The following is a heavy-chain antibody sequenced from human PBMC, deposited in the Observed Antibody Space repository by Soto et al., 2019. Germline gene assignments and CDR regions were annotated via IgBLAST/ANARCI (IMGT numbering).Heavy chain of an antibody. J-gene: IGHJ4*02. CDR2: ISYDGSNK. Sequence: PGGSLRLSCAASGFTFSSYAMHWVRQAPGKGLEWVAVISYDGSNKYYADSVKGRFTISRDNAKNTLYLQMNSMRAEDTAVYYWAMALACSSSWEEWGQGTLITLSS. CDR3: AMALACSSSWEE. D-gene: IGHD6-13*01. V-gene: IGHV3-30-3*01. CDR1: GFTFSSYA.